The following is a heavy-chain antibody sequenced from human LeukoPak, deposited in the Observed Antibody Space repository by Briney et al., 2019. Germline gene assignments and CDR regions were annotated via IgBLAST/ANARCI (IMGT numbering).Heavy chain of an antibody. Sequence: GGSLTLSCAASGFTFSSYWMNWARQAPGKGLEWVASINHNGNVNYYVDSVKGRFTISRDNAKNSLYLQMSNLRAEDTAVYFCASGGGVDVWGQGATVTVSS. CDR1: GFTFSSYW. CDR2: INHNGNVN. CDR3: ASGGGVDV. D-gene: IGHD3-16*01. J-gene: IGHJ6*02. V-gene: IGHV3-7*03.